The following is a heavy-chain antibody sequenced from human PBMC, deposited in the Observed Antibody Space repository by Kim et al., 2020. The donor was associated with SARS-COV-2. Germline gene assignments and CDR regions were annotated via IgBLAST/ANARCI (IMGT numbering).Heavy chain of an antibody. D-gene: IGHD3-10*01. CDR3: ARGVNMMVLLAWFDP. Sequence: ASVKVSCKASGYTFTSYAMNWVRQAPGQRLEWMGWINAGNGNTKYSQKFQGRVTISRNTSASTAYMELSSLNSEDTAVYYCARGVNMMVLLAWFDPWGQGTRVTVSS. CDR1: GYTFTSYA. CDR2: INAGNGNT. V-gene: IGHV1-3*01. J-gene: IGHJ5*02.